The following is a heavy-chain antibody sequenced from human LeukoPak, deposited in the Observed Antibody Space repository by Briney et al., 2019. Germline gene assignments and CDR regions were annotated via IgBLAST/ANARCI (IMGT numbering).Heavy chain of an antibody. D-gene: IGHD3-10*01. CDR3: AKGHYTLEDPPLWFGELSLSLFDY. Sequence: PGGSLRLSCAASGFTVSSNYMSWVRQAPGKGLEWVSVIYSGGSTYYADSVKGRFTISRDNSKNTLYLQMNSLRAEDTAVYYCAKGHYTLEDPPLWFGELSLSLFDYWGQGTLVTVSS. CDR2: IYSGGST. J-gene: IGHJ4*02. CDR1: GFTVSSNY. V-gene: IGHV3-66*01.